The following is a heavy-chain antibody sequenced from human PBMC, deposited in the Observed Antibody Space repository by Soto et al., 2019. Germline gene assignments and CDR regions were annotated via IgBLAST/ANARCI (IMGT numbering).Heavy chain of an antibody. V-gene: IGHV3-33*01. D-gene: IGHD4-17*01. CDR3: ARENYRDSYYYYYYGMDV. CDR2: IWYDGSNK. Sequence: QVQLVESGGGVVQPGRSLRLSCAASGFTFSSYGMQWVRQAPGKGLEWVAVIWYDGSNKYYADSVKGRFTISRDNSKNTPYLQMNSLRADDTAVYYCARENYRDSYYYYYYGMDVWGQGTTVTVSS. J-gene: IGHJ6*02. CDR1: GFTFSSYG.